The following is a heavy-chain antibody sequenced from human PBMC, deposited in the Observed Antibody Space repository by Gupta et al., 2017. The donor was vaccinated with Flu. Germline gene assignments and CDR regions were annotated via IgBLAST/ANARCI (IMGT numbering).Heavy chain of an antibody. D-gene: IGHD1-26*01. J-gene: IGHJ4*02. CDR1: FNFSSFP. V-gene: IGHV3-21*06. CDR2: IGKSGRTT. CDR3: AGRFNGRYVAE. Sequence: FNFSSFPLNWVRQAPGKGREWVSTIGKSGRTTHESGSVEGPFTNSRENAKCTLFLEMKGLRPEHTTIYFCAGRFNGRYVAEWDQGTQVPVS.